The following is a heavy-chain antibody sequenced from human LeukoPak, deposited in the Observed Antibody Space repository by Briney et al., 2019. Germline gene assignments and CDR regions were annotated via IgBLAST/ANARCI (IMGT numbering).Heavy chain of an antibody. V-gene: IGHV1-69*05. Sequence: ASVTVSCKASGGTFSIYAISWVRQAPGQGLEWMGGIIPIFGTANYAQKFQGRVTMTSDMSTSTAYMELSRLRSDDTAVYYCARDYGLWFGELLLRYYFDYWGQGTLVTVSS. CDR2: IIPIFGTA. CDR3: ARDYGLWFGELLLRYYFDY. D-gene: IGHD3-10*01. J-gene: IGHJ4*02. CDR1: GGTFSIYA.